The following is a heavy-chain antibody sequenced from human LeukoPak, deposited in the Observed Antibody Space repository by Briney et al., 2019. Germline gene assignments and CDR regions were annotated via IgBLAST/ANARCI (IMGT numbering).Heavy chain of an antibody. J-gene: IGHJ3*02. V-gene: IGHV4-31*03. CDR1: GGSLSSGGYY. D-gene: IGHD2-15*01. CDR3: ARETPCSGGSCYSPNAFDI. Sequence: SQTLSLTCTVSGGSLSSGGYYWSWLRQHPGTGLEWIGYIYYSGSTYYNPSLKSRVTISVDTSKNQFSLKLSSVTAADTAVYYCARETPCSGGSCYSPNAFDIWGQGTMVTVSS. CDR2: IYYSGST.